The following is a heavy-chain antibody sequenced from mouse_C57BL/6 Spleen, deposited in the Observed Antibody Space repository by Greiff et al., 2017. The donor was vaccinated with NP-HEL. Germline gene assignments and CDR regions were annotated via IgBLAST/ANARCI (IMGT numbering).Heavy chain of an antibody. CDR2: IDPSDSET. Sequence: QVQLQQSGAELVRPGSSVKLSCKASGYTFTSYWMHWVKQRPIQGLEWIGNIDPSDSETNYNQKFKDKATLTVDKSSSTAYMQLSSLTSEDSAVYYCARGGLGGYFDVWGTGTTVTVSS. J-gene: IGHJ1*03. CDR1: GYTFTSYW. V-gene: IGHV1-52*01. CDR3: ARGGLGGYFDV. D-gene: IGHD4-1*01.